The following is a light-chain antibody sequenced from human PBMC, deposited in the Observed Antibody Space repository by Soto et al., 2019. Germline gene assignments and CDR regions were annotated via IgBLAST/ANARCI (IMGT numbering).Light chain of an antibody. CDR3: QQYNSYSRT. CDR2: DAS. J-gene: IGKJ1*01. V-gene: IGKV1-5*01. Sequence: GDRVTITCRASQSVRSWLAWYQQKPGTAPKLLIFDASRLESGVPSRFSGSASGTEFTLTISSLQPDDFATYYCQQYNSYSRTFGQGTKVDI. CDR1: QSVRSW.